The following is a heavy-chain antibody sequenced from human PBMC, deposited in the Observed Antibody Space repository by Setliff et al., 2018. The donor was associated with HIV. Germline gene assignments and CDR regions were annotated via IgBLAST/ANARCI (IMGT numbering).Heavy chain of an antibody. CDR3: ARGDTRNYYGGDYFDY. V-gene: IGHV4-59*11. J-gene: IGHJ4*02. CDR2: IYYSGST. Sequence: PSETLSLTCTVSGGSIRSHYWSWIRQAPGKGLEWIGNIYYSGSTSYNPSLRSRVTMSVDTSKNQFSLKLSSVTAADTAVYYCARGDTRNYYGGDYFDYWGQGSLVTVSS. CDR1: GGSIRSHY. D-gene: IGHD1-26*01.